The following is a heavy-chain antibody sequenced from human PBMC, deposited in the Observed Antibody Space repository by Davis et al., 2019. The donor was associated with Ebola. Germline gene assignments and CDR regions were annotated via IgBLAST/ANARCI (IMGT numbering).Heavy chain of an antibody. D-gene: IGHD4-17*01. CDR2: INWNGAST. Sequence: GESLKISCAASGFAFDDFGMSWVRQAPGRGLEWVAGINWNGASTGYAVSLKRRFTISRDNAKNSLYLQINSLRADDTALYHCARSDSGGNWYFDLWGRGTLVTVSS. J-gene: IGHJ2*01. CDR1: GFAFDDFG. CDR3: ARSDSGGNWYFDL. V-gene: IGHV3-20*01.